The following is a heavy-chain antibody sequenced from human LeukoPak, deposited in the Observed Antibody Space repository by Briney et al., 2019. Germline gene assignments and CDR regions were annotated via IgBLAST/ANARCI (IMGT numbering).Heavy chain of an antibody. D-gene: IGHD1-26*01. CDR1: GGSISSYY. CDR3: ARGGGSYYRGGWFDP. J-gene: IGHJ5*02. CDR2: IYYSGST. V-gene: IGHV4-59*01. Sequence: SETLSLTCTVSGGSISSYYWSWIRQPPGKGLEWIGYIYYSGSTNYNPSLKGRVTISVDTSKNQFSLKLSSVTAADTAVYYCARGGGSYYRGGWFDPWGQGTLVTVSS.